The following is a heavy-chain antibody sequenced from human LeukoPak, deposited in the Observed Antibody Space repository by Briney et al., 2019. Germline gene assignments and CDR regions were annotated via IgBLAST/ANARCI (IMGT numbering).Heavy chain of an antibody. D-gene: IGHD3-22*01. CDR3: ARDEALTMIVVVMDAFDI. Sequence: ASVKVSCKASGYTFTSYGISWVRQAPGQGLEWMGWISAYNGNTYYAQKLQGRVTMTTDTSTSTAYMELRSLRSDDTAVYYCARDEALTMIVVVMDAFDIWGQGTMVTVSS. CDR2: ISAYNGNT. J-gene: IGHJ3*02. V-gene: IGHV1-18*01. CDR1: GYTFTSYG.